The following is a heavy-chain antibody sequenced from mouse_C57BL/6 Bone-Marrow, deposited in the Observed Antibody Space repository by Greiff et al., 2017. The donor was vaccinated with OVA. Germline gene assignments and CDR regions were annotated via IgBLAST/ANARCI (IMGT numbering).Heavy chain of an antibody. D-gene: IGHD4-1*02. CDR3: ARPNWDVAWFAY. Sequence: QVHVKQPGAELVKPGASVKMSCKASGYTFTSYWITWVKQRPGQGLEWIGDIYPGSGSTNYNEKFKSKATLTVDTSSSTAYMQLSSLTSEDSAVYYCARPNWDVAWFAYWGQGTLVTVSA. J-gene: IGHJ3*01. CDR1: GYTFTSYW. CDR2: IYPGSGST. V-gene: IGHV1-55*01.